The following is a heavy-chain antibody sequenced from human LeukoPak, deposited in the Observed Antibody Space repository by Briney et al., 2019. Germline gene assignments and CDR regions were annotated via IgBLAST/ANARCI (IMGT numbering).Heavy chain of an antibody. J-gene: IGHJ4*02. CDR2: IYSGGST. D-gene: IGHD5-12*01. V-gene: IGHV3-53*01. CDR1: GFTVSSNY. Sequence: GGSLRLSCAASGFTVSSNYMSWVRQAPGKGLEWVSVIYSGGSTYYADSVKGRFTISRDNSKNTLYLQMNSLRAEDTAVYYCARSAYSGYEFDYWGQGTLVTVSS. CDR3: ARSAYSGYEFDY.